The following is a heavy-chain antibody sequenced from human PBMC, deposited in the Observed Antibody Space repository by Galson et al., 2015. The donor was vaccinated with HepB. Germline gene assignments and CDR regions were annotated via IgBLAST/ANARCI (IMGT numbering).Heavy chain of an antibody. Sequence: SLRLSCAASGFIFSDYAMSWVRQVPGKGLEWVSGISGRGSGSYVAESVKGRFTISRDNSKNTLFLQMNSLRAEDTAVYFCTKYILRFFDYGMDVWGQGTSVTVSS. J-gene: IGHJ6*02. CDR1: GFIFSDYA. V-gene: IGHV3-23*01. CDR2: ISGRGSGS. D-gene: IGHD3-3*01. CDR3: TKYILRFFDYGMDV.